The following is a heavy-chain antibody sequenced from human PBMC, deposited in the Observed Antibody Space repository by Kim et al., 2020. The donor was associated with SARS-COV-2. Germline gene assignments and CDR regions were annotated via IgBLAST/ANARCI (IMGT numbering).Heavy chain of an antibody. D-gene: IGHD3-9*01. CDR1: GFTFSSYS. Sequence: GGSLRLSCAASGFTFSSYSMNWVRQAPGKGLEWVSSISSSSSYIYYADSVKGRFTISRDNAKNSLYLQMNSLRAEDTAVYYCARGGWDILTGYYQSAFDIWGQGTMVTVSS. CDR3: ARGGWDILTGYYQSAFDI. J-gene: IGHJ3*02. CDR2: ISSSSSYI. V-gene: IGHV3-21*01.